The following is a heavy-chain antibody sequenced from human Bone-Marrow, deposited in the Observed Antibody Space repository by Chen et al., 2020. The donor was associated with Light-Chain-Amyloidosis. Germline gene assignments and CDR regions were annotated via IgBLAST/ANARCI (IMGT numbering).Heavy chain of an antibody. CDR1: GGSISSSSYY. Sequence: QLQLQESGPGLVKPSETLSLTCTVSGGSISSSSYYWGWIRQPPGKGLEWIGSIYYSGRTYYNPSLKSRVTISVDTSKNQFSLKLSSVTAADTAVYYCANPLSGGNDYWGQGTLVTVSS. V-gene: IGHV4-39*01. J-gene: IGHJ4*02. D-gene: IGHD6-19*01. CDR2: IYYSGRT. CDR3: ANPLSGGNDY.